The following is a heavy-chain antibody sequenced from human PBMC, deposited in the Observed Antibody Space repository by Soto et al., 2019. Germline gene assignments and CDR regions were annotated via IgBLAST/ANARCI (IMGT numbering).Heavy chain of an antibody. Sequence: EVQLVESGGGLVQPGGSLRLSCAASGFTFSSYSMNWVRQAPGKGLGRVSYISSSSSTIYYADSVKGRFTISRDNGENSLYQQMNSVRDEDTAVYYCASVVPGTAIRGLEYFDYWCQGTLVTVAS. J-gene: IGHJ4*02. CDR2: ISSSSSTI. V-gene: IGHV3-48*02. D-gene: IGHD2-21*02. CDR1: GFTFSSYS. CDR3: ASVVPGTAIRGLEYFDY.